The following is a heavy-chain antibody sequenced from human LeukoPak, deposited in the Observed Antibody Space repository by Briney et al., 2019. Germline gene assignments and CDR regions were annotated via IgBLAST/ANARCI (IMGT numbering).Heavy chain of an antibody. CDR3: ARSSNLAYNWFDP. Sequence: SETLSLTCGVHGGSFSGYHWSWIRQPPGKGLEWIGEINHGGSTNYNSSLKSRVTISVDTPKNQFSLKLSSVTAADTAVYYCARSSNLAYNWFDPWGQGTLVTVSS. V-gene: IGHV4-34*01. CDR1: GGSFSGYH. J-gene: IGHJ5*02. D-gene: IGHD2-2*01. CDR2: INHGGST.